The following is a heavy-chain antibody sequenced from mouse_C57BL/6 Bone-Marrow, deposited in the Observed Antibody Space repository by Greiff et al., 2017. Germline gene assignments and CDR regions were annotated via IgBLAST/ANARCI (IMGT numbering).Heavy chain of an antibody. CDR3: ARVRLRRIFDY. V-gene: IGHV1-50*01. Sequence: QVQLQQPGAELVKPGASVKLSCKASGYTFTSYWMQWVKQRPGQGLEWIGEIDPSDSYTNYNQKFKGQATLTVDTSSSTAYMQLSSLTSEDSEVYYCARVRLRRIFDYWGQGTLVTVSA. CDR1: GYTFTSYW. J-gene: IGHJ3*01. D-gene: IGHD2-4*01. CDR2: IDPSDSYT.